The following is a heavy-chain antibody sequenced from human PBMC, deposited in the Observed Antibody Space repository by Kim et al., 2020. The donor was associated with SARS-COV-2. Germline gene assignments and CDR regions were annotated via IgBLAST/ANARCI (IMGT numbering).Heavy chain of an antibody. Sequence: GGSLRLSCAASGFTFSSYGMHWVRQAPGKGLEWVAVISYDGSNKYYADSVKGRFTISRDNSKNTLYLQMNSLRAEDTAVYYCAREGKFRGSFTQYYYSYYGMDVWGQGTTVTVSS. CDR1: GFTFSSYG. CDR3: AREGKFRGSFTQYYYSYYGMDV. D-gene: IGHD3-16*01. CDR2: ISYDGSNK. J-gene: IGHJ6*02. V-gene: IGHV3-33*05.